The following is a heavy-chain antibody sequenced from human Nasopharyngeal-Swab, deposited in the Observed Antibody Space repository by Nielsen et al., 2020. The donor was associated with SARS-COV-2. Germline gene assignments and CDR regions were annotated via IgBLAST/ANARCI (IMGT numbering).Heavy chain of an antibody. CDR1: GFTFSDYY. V-gene: IGHV3-11*04. CDR2: ISSSGSTI. D-gene: IGHD3-10*01. Sequence: GESLKISCAASGFTFSDYYMSWIRQAPGKGLEWVSCISSSGSTIYYADSVKGRFTISRDNAKNSLYLQMNSLRAEDTAVYYCASGKGYYYGSGTFDYWGQGTLVTVSS. J-gene: IGHJ4*02. CDR3: ASGKGYYYGSGTFDY.